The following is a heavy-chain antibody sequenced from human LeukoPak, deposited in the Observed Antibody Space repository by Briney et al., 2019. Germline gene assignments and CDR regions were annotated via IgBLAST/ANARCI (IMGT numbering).Heavy chain of an antibody. D-gene: IGHD1-1*01. V-gene: IGHV1-18*01. CDR3: ARMEGRRPPPYYFVY. J-gene: IGHJ4*02. Sequence: GASVKVSCKASGYTFSSYGISCVRQAPGQGPEWMGWISPYDGKTNSAQNLQGRVTITTDTSTSTAYTELRGLRSADTAVYFCARMEGRRPPPYYFVYWGQGALVTVSS. CDR1: GYTFSSYG. CDR2: ISPYDGKT.